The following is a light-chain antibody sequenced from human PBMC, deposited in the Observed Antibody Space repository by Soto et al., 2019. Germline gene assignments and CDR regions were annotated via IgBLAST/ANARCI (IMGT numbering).Light chain of an antibody. J-gene: IGLJ1*01. CDR3: CSYAGSYTFV. CDR1: ASDVGGYSY. CDR2: DVS. V-gene: IGLV2-11*01. Sequence: QSALTQPRSASGSPGQSVTISCTGTASDVGGYSYVSWYQQHPGKVPKLIIYDVSKWPSGVPDRFSGSKSGNTASLTISGLQAEDEGDYYCCSYAGSYTFVFGTGTKVTVL.